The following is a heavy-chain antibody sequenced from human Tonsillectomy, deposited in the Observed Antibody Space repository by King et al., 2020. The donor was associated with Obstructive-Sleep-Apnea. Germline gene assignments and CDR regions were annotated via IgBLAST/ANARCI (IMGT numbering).Heavy chain of an antibody. CDR3: AKGSSSWYPDYFDY. V-gene: IGHV4-34*01. Sequence: VQLQQWGAGLLKPSETLSLTCAVYGGSFSDYYWSWIRQPPGKGLEWIGEINHSGNTNYNPSLKRRVTISVDTAKNQFSLKLSSVTAADTAMYDCAKGSSSWYPDYFDYWGQGTLVTVSS. CDR1: GGSFSDYY. J-gene: IGHJ4*02. CDR2: INHSGNT. D-gene: IGHD6-13*01.